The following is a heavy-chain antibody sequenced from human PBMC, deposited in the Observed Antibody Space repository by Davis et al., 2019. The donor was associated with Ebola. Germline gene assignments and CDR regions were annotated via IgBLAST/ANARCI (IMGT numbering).Heavy chain of an antibody. CDR2: IRYDGSNK. Sequence: GESLKISCAASGFTFSSYAMHWVRQAPGKGLEWVAFIRYDGSNKYYADSVKGRFTISRDNSKNTLYLQMNSLRAEDTAVYYCARGGGGGSYYLDYWGQGTLVTVSS. CDR1: GFTFSSYA. CDR3: ARGGGGGSYYLDY. D-gene: IGHD1-26*01. J-gene: IGHJ4*02. V-gene: IGHV3-30*02.